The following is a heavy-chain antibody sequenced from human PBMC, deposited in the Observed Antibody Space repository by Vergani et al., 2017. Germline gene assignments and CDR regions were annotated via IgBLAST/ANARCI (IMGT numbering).Heavy chain of an antibody. CDR3: ARCSGYSSYGFDF. V-gene: IGHV1-69*13. Sequence: QGQLAQSGAEVKKPGSSVKVSCKASGGTFSSNSISWVRQAPGQGLEWMGRIIPIFGTTSNAQKLQGRVTILADGSTSTAYMDLRSHRSEDAAVYYCARCSGYSSYGFDFWGQGTLVTVSS. J-gene: IGHJ4*02. CDR2: IIPIFGTT. CDR1: GGTFSSNS. D-gene: IGHD3-22*01.